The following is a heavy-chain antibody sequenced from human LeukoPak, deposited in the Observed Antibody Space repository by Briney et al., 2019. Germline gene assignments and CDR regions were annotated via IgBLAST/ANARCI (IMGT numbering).Heavy chain of an antibody. D-gene: IGHD6-19*01. Sequence: GGSLRLSCAASGFTFSSYAMSWVRQAPGKGLEWFSAISGSGSGGSTYLVDSVKGRFTISRDNSRNTLYLQMNSLRAEDTALYYCAKDFPSGWSTWGQGTLVTVSS. J-gene: IGHJ5*02. V-gene: IGHV3-23*01. CDR1: GFTFSSYA. CDR2: ISGSGSGGST. CDR3: AKDFPSGWST.